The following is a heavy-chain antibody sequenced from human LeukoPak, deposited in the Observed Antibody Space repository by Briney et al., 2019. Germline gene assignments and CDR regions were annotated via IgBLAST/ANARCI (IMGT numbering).Heavy chain of an antibody. J-gene: IGHJ6*02. D-gene: IGHD3-16*01. CDR2: IKSKTDGGTT. CDR1: GFTFSNAW. CDR3: TTDRLVYGMDV. V-gene: IGHV3-15*01. Sequence: PGGSLRLSCAASGFTFSNAWMSWVRQAPGKGLEWVGRIKSKTDGGTTDYAAPVKGRFTISRDDSENTLYLQMNSLKTEDTAVYYCTTDRLVYGMDVWGQGTTVTVSS.